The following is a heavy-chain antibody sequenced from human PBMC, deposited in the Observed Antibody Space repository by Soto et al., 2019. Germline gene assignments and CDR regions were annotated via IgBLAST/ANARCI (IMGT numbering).Heavy chain of an antibody. J-gene: IGHJ5*02. D-gene: IGHD1-7*01. CDR3: ARGVRNWNYEYFNL. CDR2: VSGSGGNT. Sequence: PGGSLRLSCAASGFTFSSYAMTWVRQAPGKGLEWVSAVSGSGGNTYYSDSVKGRFTISRDNSKNTLYLQITSLRAEDTAVYYCARGVRNWNYEYFNLWGEGTLVRVSS. V-gene: IGHV3-23*01. CDR1: GFTFSSYA.